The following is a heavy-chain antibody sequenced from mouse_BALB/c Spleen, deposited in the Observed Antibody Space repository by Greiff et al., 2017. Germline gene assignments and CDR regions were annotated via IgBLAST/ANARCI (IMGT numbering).Heavy chain of an antibody. J-gene: IGHJ3*01. CDR1: GFTFSDYY. V-gene: IGHV5-4*02. CDR3: ARDPGGNSWFAY. Sequence: EVKLVESGGGLVKPGGSLKLSCAASGFTFSDYYMYWVRQTPEKRLEWVATISDGGSYTYYPDSVKGRFTISRDNAKNNLYLQMSSLKSEDTAMYYCARDPGGNSWFAYWGQGTLVTVSA. D-gene: IGHD2-1*01. CDR2: ISDGGSYT.